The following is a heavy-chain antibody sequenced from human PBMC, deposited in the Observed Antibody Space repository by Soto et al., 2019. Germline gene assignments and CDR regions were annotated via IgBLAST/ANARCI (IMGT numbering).Heavy chain of an antibody. J-gene: IGHJ3*02. CDR3: ARNYGGYDLGAFDI. Sequence: QVQLVESGGGVVQPGRSLRLSCAASGFTFSSYGMHWVRQAPGKGLEWVAVIWYDGSNKYYADSVKGRFTISRDKSKNALYLQMNSLRAEDTAVYYCARNYGGYDLGAFDIWGQGTMVTVSS. D-gene: IGHD5-12*01. CDR1: GFTFSSYG. V-gene: IGHV3-33*01. CDR2: IWYDGSNK.